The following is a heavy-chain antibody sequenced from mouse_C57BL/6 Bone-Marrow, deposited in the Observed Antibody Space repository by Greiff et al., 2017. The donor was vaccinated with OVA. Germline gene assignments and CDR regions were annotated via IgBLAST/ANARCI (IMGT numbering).Heavy chain of an antibody. CDR3: ARSGGSPCAY. J-gene: IGHJ3*01. CDR1: GFTFSDYG. V-gene: IGHV5-17*01. Sequence: EVKLVESGGGLVKPGGSLKLSCAASGFTFSDYGMHWVRQAPEKGLEWVAYISRGSSTIYYADTVKGRFTISRDKAKNTLFLQMTSLRSEDTAMCSCARSGGSPCAYWGQGTLVTVSA. D-gene: IGHD1-3*01. CDR2: ISRGSSTI.